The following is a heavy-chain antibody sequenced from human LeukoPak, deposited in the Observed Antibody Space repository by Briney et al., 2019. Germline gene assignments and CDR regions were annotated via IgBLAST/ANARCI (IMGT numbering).Heavy chain of an antibody. CDR1: GFTFSSYA. J-gene: IGHJ4*02. D-gene: IGHD3-22*01. Sequence: GGSLRLSCAASGFTFSSYAMSWVRQAPGKGLEWVSAISGSGGSTYYADSVKGRFTISRDNSKNTLYLQMNSLRAEDTAVYYCAKERGYDSSGYYYVVLSGDFDYRGQGTLVTVSS. V-gene: IGHV3-23*01. CDR2: ISGSGGST. CDR3: AKERGYDSSGYYYVVLSGDFDY.